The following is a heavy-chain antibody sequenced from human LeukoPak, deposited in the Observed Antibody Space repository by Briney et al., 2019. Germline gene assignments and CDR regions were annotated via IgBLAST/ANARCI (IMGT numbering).Heavy chain of an antibody. V-gene: IGHV4-59*08. J-gene: IGHJ4*02. CDR2: IDYSGST. CDR3: ASHGSAYSFDY. CDR1: GVSISTYY. D-gene: IGHD6-25*01. Sequence: SETLSLTCTVSGVSISTYYWSWIRQPPGKGLEWIGYIDYSGSTKNPSLKSRVSISVDTSKNQFSLKLSSVTAADTAVYLCASHGSAYSFDYWGQGTLVTVSS.